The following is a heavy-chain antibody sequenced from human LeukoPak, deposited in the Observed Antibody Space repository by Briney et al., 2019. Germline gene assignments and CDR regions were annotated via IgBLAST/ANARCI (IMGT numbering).Heavy chain of an antibody. CDR3: ARVVQLLWFGEVNYYYYYMDV. J-gene: IGHJ6*03. D-gene: IGHD3-10*01. V-gene: IGHV3-23*01. CDR1: GFTFSSYA. Sequence: GGSLRLSCAASGFTFSSYAMSWVRQAPGKGLECISGFSGSGGSTYYADSVKGRFTISRDNSKNTLYLQMNSLRAEDTAVYYCARVVQLLWFGEVNYYYYYMDVWGKGTTVTISS. CDR2: FSGSGGST.